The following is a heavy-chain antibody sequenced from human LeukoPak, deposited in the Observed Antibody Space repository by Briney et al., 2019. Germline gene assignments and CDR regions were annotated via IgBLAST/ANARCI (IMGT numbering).Heavy chain of an antibody. Sequence: GEPLKISCKASEYKFTNYCIGWVRRLPGKGLVWLRIIYLGVSDTTNSPPLQGEATISADKSISTAYLQWSTVKASDTAMYYCARRKQYFDFDYWGEGTLVTVSS. CDR2: IYLGVSDT. J-gene: IGHJ4*02. D-gene: IGHD3-9*01. CDR3: ARRKQYFDFDY. CDR1: EYKFTNYC. V-gene: IGHV5-51*01.